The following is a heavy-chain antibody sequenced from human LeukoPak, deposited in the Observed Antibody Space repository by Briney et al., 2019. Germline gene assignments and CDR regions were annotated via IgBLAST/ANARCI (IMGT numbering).Heavy chain of an antibody. CDR3: VKDKYPVVVAATLDY. J-gene: IGHJ4*02. CDR1: GFTFSNYA. CDR2: ISSNGGIT. D-gene: IGHD2-15*01. V-gene: IGHV3-64D*09. Sequence: GSLRLSCSASGFTFSNYAMHWVRQAPGKGLEYVSDISSNGGITYYADSVKGRFTVSRDNSKNMLYLQMNSLRAEDTAVYYCVKDKYPVVVAATLDYWGQGILVTVSS.